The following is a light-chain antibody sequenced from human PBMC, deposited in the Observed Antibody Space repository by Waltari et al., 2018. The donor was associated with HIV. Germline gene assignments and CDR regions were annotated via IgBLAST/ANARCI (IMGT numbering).Light chain of an antibody. V-gene: IGLV1-44*01. J-gene: IGLJ2*01. Sequence: QSVLTQRPSASGTPGQRVTISCSGSSSNIGGNTVNWYQQLPGTAPKLLIYSNNQRPSGVADRFSGSKSGTSASLAISGLQSEDEADYYCAAWDDSLNGVVFGGGTKLTVL. CDR3: AAWDDSLNGVV. CDR1: SSNIGGNT. CDR2: SNN.